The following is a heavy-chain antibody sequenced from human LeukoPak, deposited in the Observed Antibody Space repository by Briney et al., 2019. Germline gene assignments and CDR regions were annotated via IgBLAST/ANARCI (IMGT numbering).Heavy chain of an antibody. D-gene: IGHD4-17*01. CDR2: INHSGST. CDR3: ARGPTVTTKAFDC. CDR1: GGSFSGYY. V-gene: IGHV4-34*01. Sequence: SETLSLTCAVYGGSFSGYYWSWIRQPPGKGLEWIGEINHSGSTNYNPSLKSRVTISVDTSKNQFSLKLSSVTAADTAVYYCARGPTVTTKAFDCWGQGTLVTVSS. J-gene: IGHJ4*02.